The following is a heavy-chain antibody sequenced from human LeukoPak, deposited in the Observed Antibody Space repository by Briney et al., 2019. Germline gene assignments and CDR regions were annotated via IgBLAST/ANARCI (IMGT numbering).Heavy chain of an antibody. J-gene: IGHJ4*02. V-gene: IGHV4-59*12. CDR2: IYYSGTT. CDR3: ARDRRVVGATQPHPSSLYFDY. CDR1: GGSISSYY. Sequence: SETLSLTCIVSGGSISSYYWSWIRQPPGKGLEWIGYIYYSGTTNYNPSLKSRVTISVDTSKKKISLKLSSVTAADTAVYYCARDRRVVGATQPHPSSLYFDYWGQGTLVTVSS. D-gene: IGHD1-26*01.